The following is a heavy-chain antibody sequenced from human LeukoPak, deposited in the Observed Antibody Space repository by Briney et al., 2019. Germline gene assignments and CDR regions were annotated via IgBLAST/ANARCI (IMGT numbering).Heavy chain of an antibody. J-gene: IGHJ4*02. CDR2: IYYSGST. Sequence: PSETLSLTCTVSGGSIGSYYWSWIRQPPGKGLEWIGYIYYSGSTNYNPSLKSRVTISVDTSKNQFSLKLSSVTAADTAVYYCARVQAYGGKGYFDYWGQGTLVTVSS. CDR1: GGSIGSYY. D-gene: IGHD4-23*01. CDR3: ARVQAYGGKGYFDY. V-gene: IGHV4-59*01.